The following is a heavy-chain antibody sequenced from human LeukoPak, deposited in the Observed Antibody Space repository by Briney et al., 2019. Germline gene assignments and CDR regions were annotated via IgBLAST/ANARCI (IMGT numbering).Heavy chain of an antibody. CDR3: ARTYYYYMDV. CDR1: GASISSPNW. V-gene: IGHV4-4*02. CDR2: IYHTEST. Sequence: PSETLSLTCAVSGASISSPNWWSWVRQPPGKGLEWNGDIYHTESTNYNTSLKSRVTMSVDNSKNQFSLNLGSVTTADTAVYYCARTYYYYMDVWGKGTTVTVSS. J-gene: IGHJ6*03.